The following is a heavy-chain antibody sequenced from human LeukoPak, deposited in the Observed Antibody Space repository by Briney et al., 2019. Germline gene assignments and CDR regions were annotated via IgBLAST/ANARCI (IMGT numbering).Heavy chain of an antibody. Sequence: GGSLRLSCAASGFTFDDYAMRWVRQAPGKGLEWVSGISWNSGSIGYADSVKGRFTISRDNAKNSLYLQMNSLRAEDTALYYCAKDGVPYYYDSSGYWGGYYFDYWGQGTLVTVSS. CDR3: AKDGVPYYYDSSGYWGGYYFDY. J-gene: IGHJ4*02. CDR1: GFTFDDYA. V-gene: IGHV3-9*01. CDR2: ISWNSGSI. D-gene: IGHD3-22*01.